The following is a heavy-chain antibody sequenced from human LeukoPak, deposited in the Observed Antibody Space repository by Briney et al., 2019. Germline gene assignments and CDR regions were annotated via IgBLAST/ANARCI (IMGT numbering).Heavy chain of an antibody. Sequence: GGSLRLSCAASGFTFSSYEMNWVRQALGKGLEWVSYISSSGSTIYYADSVKGRFTISRDNAKNSLYLQMNSLRAEDTAVYYCAGVRYFEHNFDYWGQGTLVTVSS. J-gene: IGHJ4*02. D-gene: IGHD3-9*01. CDR2: ISSSGSTI. CDR1: GFTFSSYE. V-gene: IGHV3-48*03. CDR3: AGVRYFEHNFDY.